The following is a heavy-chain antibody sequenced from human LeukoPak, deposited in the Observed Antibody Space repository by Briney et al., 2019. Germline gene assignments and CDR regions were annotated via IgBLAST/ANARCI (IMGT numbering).Heavy chain of an antibody. V-gene: IGHV3-23*01. CDR3: ARRARDGSTWSRPYYFDY. J-gene: IGHJ4*02. D-gene: IGHD6-13*01. CDR1: GFTFRSYW. CDR2: ISGSGGST. Sequence: SGGSLRLSCAASGFTFRSYWMHWVRQAPGKGLEWVSAISGSGGSTYYADSVKGRFTVSRDNSENTLYLQMNSLRAEDTAVCFCARRARDGSTWSRPYYFDYWGQGTLVTVSS.